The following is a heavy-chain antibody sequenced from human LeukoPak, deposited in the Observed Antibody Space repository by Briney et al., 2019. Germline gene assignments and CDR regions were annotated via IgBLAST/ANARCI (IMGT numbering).Heavy chain of an antibody. CDR2: ITPSLNIA. CDR1: GGTFGNFA. CDR3: ARGNGDYGGRLGGYFDL. J-gene: IGHJ2*01. D-gene: IGHD4-17*01. V-gene: IGHV1-69*04. Sequence: SVKVSCKPAGGTFGNFAISWARQAPGQGLEWMGRITPSLNIADYTQRFQDRVTITADTSTNTVYMELSRLTSEDTAVYYCARGNGDYGGRLGGYFDLWGRGTLVTVSS.